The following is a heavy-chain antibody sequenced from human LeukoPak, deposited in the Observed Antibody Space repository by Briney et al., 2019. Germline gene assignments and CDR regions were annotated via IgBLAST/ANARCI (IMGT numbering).Heavy chain of an antibody. CDR2: IYYSGGT. CDR1: GGAIGSYY. Sequence: SETLSLTCTVSGGAIGSYYWSWIRQPPGKGLEWIGYIYYSGGTKYNPSLMSRVTISVDRAQNQFSLSLKSVTAADTAVYYCARDGLYDSSGYYMDSWGQGTLVIVSS. D-gene: IGHD3-22*01. J-gene: IGHJ4*02. CDR3: ARDGLYDSSGYYMDS. V-gene: IGHV4-59*01.